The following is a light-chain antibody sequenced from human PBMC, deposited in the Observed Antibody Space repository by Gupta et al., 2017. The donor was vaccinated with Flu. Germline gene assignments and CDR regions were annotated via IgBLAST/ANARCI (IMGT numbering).Light chain of an antibody. Sequence: EIVMTQSPATLSVSPGERATLSCRASQSVSSNLACYQQKPGQAPRLLIYGASTRATGIPARFSGSGSGTEFTLTISSLQSEDFAVYYCQQYNICPPISFGGGTKVEIK. CDR1: QSVSSN. V-gene: IGKV3-15*01. CDR2: GAS. J-gene: IGKJ4*01. CDR3: QQYNICPPIS.